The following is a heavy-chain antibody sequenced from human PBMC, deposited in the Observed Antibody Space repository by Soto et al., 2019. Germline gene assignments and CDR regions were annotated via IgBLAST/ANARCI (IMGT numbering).Heavy chain of an antibody. V-gene: IGHV1-69*13. Sequence: ASVKVSCKASGGTFSSYAISWVRQAPGQGLEWMGGIIPIFGTANYAQKFQGRVTITADESTSTAYMELSSLRSEDTAVYYCARDLTYYYDSSGYSNYYYYGMDVWGQGTTVTVSS. J-gene: IGHJ6*02. CDR1: GGTFSSYA. CDR3: ARDLTYYYDSSGYSNYYYYGMDV. D-gene: IGHD3-22*01. CDR2: IIPIFGTA.